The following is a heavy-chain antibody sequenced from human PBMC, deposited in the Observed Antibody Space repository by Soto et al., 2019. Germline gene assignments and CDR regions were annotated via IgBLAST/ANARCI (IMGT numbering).Heavy chain of an antibody. CDR2: ISAYNGNT. V-gene: IGHV1-18*01. CDR3: AKAGYGDYSLDY. J-gene: IGHJ4*02. CDR1: GYTVTSYG. Sequence: GASVKVSCKASGYTVTSYGISWVRQAPGQGLEWMRWISAYNGNTNYAQKLQGRVTMTTDTSTSTAYMELRSLRSDDTAVYDCAKAGYGDYSLDYWGQGTLVTV. D-gene: IGHD4-17*01.